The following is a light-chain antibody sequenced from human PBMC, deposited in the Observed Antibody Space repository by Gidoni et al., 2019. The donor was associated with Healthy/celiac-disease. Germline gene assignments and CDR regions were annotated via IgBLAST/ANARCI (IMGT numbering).Light chain of an antibody. CDR2: GAS. J-gene: IGKJ5*01. CDR3: QQYGSSTPVT. Sequence: EIVLTQSPGTLSLSPGERSTLSCRASQSVSSSYLAWYQQKPGQAPRLLIYGASSGSGTDFNLTISRLEPEDFAVYYCQQYGSSTPVTFGQGTRLEIK. CDR1: QSVSSSY. V-gene: IGKV3-20*01.